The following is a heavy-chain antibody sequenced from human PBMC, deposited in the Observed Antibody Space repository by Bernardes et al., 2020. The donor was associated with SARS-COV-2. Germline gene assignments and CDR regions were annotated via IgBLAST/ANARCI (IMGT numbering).Heavy chain of an antibody. J-gene: IGHJ3*02. CDR2: IKQDGSEK. Sequence: GGSLRLSCAASGFTFSSYWMSWVRQAPGKGLEWVANIKQDGSEKYYVDSVKGRFTISRDNAKNSLYLQMNSLRAEDTAVYYCAREGYDSSGYYAFDIWGQGTMVTVSS. V-gene: IGHV3-7*01. CDR1: GFTFSSYW. CDR3: AREGYDSSGYYAFDI. D-gene: IGHD3-22*01.